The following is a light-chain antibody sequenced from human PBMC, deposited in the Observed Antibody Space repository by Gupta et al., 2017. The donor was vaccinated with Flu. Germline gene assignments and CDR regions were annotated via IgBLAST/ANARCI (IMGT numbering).Light chain of an antibody. Sequence: DIQMTQSPSSLSASVGDRVTITCRASQNIYRFLSWFQQKPGEAPKLLIYDTSTLQDRAPSRFRGGGSGTDFSLTITRLQPEDIATYYCQQGVSAPLTFGGGTKLEI. CDR2: DTS. J-gene: IGKJ4*01. CDR3: QQGVSAPLT. CDR1: QNIYRF. V-gene: IGKV1-39*01.